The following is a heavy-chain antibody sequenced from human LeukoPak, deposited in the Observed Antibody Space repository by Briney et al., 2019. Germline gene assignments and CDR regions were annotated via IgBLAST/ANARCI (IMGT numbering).Heavy chain of an antibody. CDR2: IYYSGST. CDR1: GGSISSGDYY. J-gene: IGHJ4*02. V-gene: IGHV4-39*07. D-gene: IGHD6-13*01. CDR3: AREYYQMGQQLAPFDY. Sequence: SQTLSLTCTVSGGSISSGDYYWGWIRQPPGKGLEWIGSIYYSGSTYYNPSLKSRVTISVDTSKNQFSLKLSSVTAADTAVYYCAREYYQMGQQLAPFDYWGQGTLVTVSS.